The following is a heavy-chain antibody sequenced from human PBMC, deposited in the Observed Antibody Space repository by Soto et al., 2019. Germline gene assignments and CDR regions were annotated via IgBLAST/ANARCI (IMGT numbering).Heavy chain of an antibody. Sequence: PGGSLRLSCAASGFTFSSYAMSWVRQAPGKGLEWVSAVSGSGGSTYYADSVKGRFTISRDNSKNTLFLQMNSLRAEDTAVYYCAKGYSGAHLYYFDYWGQGTQVTVSS. D-gene: IGHD1-26*01. CDR2: VSGSGGST. CDR3: AKGYSGAHLYYFDY. J-gene: IGHJ4*02. CDR1: GFTFSSYA. V-gene: IGHV3-23*01.